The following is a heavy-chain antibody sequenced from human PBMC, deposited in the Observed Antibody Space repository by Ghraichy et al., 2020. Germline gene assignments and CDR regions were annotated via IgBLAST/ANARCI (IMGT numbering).Heavy chain of an antibody. Sequence: SETPSLTCTVSGASVSSGSHYWSWIRQPPGKGLEWIGFIYYSGSTKYNTSLKSRVTISVDTSRNQFSLNLSSVTAVETAVYYCARTYCSGGGCYTSDGELIDYWGQGTLVTVSS. V-gene: IGHV4-61*01. J-gene: IGHJ4*02. CDR2: IYYSGST. CDR3: ARTYCSGGGCYTSDGELIDY. D-gene: IGHD2-15*01. CDR1: GASVSSGSHY.